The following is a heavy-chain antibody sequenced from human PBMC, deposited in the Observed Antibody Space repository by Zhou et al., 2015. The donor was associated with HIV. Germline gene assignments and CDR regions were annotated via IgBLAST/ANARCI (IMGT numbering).Heavy chain of an antibody. CDR2: IIPIFGTP. D-gene: IGHD2/OR15-2a*01. J-gene: IGHJ5*02. CDR1: GGTFSSYA. CDR3: ARDNGGGGDGLLLQT. V-gene: IGHV1-69*01. Sequence: QVQLVQSGAEVKKPGSSVKVSCKTSGGTFSSYAISWVRQAPGQGLEWMGGIIPIFGTPNYVKRFQDRVTITADESTSTAYMELSSLGSGDTAMYYCARDNGGGGDGLLLQTWGQGTLVTVSS.